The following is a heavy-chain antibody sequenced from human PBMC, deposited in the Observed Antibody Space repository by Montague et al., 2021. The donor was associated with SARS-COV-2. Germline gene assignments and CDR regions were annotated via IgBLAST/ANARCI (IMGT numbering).Heavy chain of an antibody. Sequence: SETLSLTCAISGGSFSNYYWSWIRQPPGKGLEWIGEVNHSGTTIYNPSVKSRVTISEDTSKNQFYLRLSSVTAADTAVYYCARGRRPLVVPCACPAGRGFDIWGQGTMVTVSS. CDR3: ARGRRPLVVPCACPAGRGFDI. V-gene: IGHV4-34*01. D-gene: IGHD6-13*01. CDR1: GGSFSNYY. CDR2: VNHSGTT. J-gene: IGHJ3*02.